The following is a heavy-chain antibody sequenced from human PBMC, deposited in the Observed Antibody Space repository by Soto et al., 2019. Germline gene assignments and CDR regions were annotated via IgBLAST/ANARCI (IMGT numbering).Heavy chain of an antibody. J-gene: IGHJ4*02. Sequence: SETLSLTCAVYGGSFSGYYWSWIRQPPGKGLEWIGEINHSGSTNYNPSLKSRVTISVDTSKTQFSLKLTSATAADTAVYYCARGTLTSYFDYWGQGTLVTVSS. CDR3: ARGTLTSYFDY. V-gene: IGHV4-34*01. CDR2: INHSGST. CDR1: GGSFSGYY.